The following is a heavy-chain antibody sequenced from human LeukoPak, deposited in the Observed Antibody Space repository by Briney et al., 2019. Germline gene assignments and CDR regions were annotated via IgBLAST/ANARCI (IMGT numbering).Heavy chain of an antibody. V-gene: IGHV3-15*01. J-gene: IGHJ4*02. D-gene: IGHD3-3*01. CDR2: IKSKTDGGTT. Sequence: GGSLRLSXAASGFTFSNAWMSWVRQAPGKGLEWVGRIKSKTDGGTTDYAAPVKGRFTISRDDSKNTLYLQMNSLKTEDTAVYYCTTTFWSGYWFYDYWGQGTLVTVSS. CDR1: GFTFSNAW. CDR3: TTTFWSGYWFYDY.